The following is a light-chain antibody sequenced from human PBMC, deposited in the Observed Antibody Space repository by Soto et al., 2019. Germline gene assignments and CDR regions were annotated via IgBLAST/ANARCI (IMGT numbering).Light chain of an antibody. V-gene: IGKV1-5*03. CDR1: ESISSW. J-gene: IGKJ1*01. CDR2: KAS. Sequence: DIQMTQSPSTLSASVGDRVTITCRASESISSWLAWYQQKPGKAPKLLIYKASSLQSGVPPRFSGSGSGTAFNLTISSMQPDDFANYYFQQYSSYSWTFGLGTKVEIK. CDR3: QQYSSYSWT.